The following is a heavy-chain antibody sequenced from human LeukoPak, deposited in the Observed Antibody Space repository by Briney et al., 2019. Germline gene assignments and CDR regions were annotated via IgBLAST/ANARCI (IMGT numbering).Heavy chain of an antibody. J-gene: IGHJ6*02. Sequence: GGSLRLSCAASGFTFSNYAMSWVRQAPGQGLEWVSAISGSGSSTYYADSVKGRFTISRDNSKNTLYLQMNSLRAEDTAVYYCAKDGGSGYSHYYYYYYGMDVWGQGTTVTVSS. V-gene: IGHV3-23*01. CDR1: GFTFSNYA. D-gene: IGHD3-22*01. CDR3: AKDGGSGYSHYYYYYYGMDV. CDR2: ISGSGSST.